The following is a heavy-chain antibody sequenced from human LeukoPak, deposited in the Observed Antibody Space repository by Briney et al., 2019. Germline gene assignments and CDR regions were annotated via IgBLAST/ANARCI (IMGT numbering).Heavy chain of an antibody. CDR2: IKQDGSEN. V-gene: IGHV3-7*01. CDR3: ARERYCTTATCYVGVPFDY. D-gene: IGHD2-2*01. Sequence: GGSLRLSCAAPGFIFSTYYMTWVRQAPGKGLEWVAGIKQDGSENYYVDSVKGRFTISRDNSKNSLYLQMNSLRAEDTAVYFCARERYCTTATCYVGVPFDYWGQGTLVTVSS. CDR1: GFIFSTYY. J-gene: IGHJ4*02.